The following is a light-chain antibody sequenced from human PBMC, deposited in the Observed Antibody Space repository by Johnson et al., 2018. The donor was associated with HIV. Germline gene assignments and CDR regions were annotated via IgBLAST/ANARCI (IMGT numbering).Light chain of an antibody. J-gene: IGLJ1*01. CDR1: SSNIGNNY. CDR3: GTWDSSLSAAPYV. Sequence: QSVLTQPPSVSAAPGQKVTISCSGSSSNIGNNYVSWYQQLPGTAPKLLIYDNNKRPSGIPDRFSGSKSGTSATLGITGLQTGDEADYYCGTWDSSLSAAPYVFGSGTKCTAL. CDR2: DNN. V-gene: IGLV1-51*01.